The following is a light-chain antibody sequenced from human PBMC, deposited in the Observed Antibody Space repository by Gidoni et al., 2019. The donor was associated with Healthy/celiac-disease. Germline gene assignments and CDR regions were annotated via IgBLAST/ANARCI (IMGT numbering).Light chain of an antibody. CDR2: GAS. J-gene: IGKJ1*01. CDR1: QSVLYSSNNKNY. V-gene: IGKV4-1*01. CDR3: QQYYSTPQT. Sequence: DIVMTQSPDSLAVSLGERATINCKSSQSVLYSSNNKNYLAWYQQKPGQPPKLLLYGASTRESGVPDRFSGSGSGTDFTLTISSLQAEDVAVYSCQQYYSTPQTFGQGTKVEIK.